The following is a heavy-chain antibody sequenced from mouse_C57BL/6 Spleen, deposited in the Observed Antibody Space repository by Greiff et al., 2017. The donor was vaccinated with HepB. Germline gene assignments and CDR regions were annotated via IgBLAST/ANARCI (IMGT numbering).Heavy chain of an antibody. CDR1: GYTFTSYW. D-gene: IGHD1-1*01. CDR2: IDPSDSYT. CDR3: SRGYYGSSPYWYFDV. J-gene: IGHJ1*03. Sequence: QVQLQQPGAELVMPGASVKLSCKASGYTFTSYWMHWVKQRPGQGLEWIGEIDPSDSYTNYNQKFKGKSTLTVDKSSSTAYMQLSSLTSEDSAVYDCSRGYYGSSPYWYFDVWGTGTTVTVSS. V-gene: IGHV1-69*01.